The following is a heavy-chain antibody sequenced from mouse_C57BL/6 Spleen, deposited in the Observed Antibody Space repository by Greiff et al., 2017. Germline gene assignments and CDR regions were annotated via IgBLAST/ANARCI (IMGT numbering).Heavy chain of an antibody. V-gene: IGHV1-19*01. J-gene: IGHJ4*01. CDR2: INPYNGGT. CDR1: GYTFTDYY. Sequence: EVQLQQSGPVLVKPGASVKMSCKASGYTFTDYYMNWVKQSHGKSLEWIGVINPYNGGTSYNQKFKGKATLTVDKSSSTAYMELNSLTSEDSAVYYCARSRGDYDHYYAMDYWGQGTSVTVSS. D-gene: IGHD2-4*01. CDR3: ARSRGDYDHYYAMDY.